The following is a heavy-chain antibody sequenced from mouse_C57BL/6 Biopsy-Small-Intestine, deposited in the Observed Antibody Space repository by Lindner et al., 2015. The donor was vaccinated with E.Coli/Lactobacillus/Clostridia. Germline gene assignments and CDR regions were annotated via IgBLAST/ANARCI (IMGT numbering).Heavy chain of an antibody. CDR2: FYPGSGSI. J-gene: IGHJ2*01. D-gene: IGHD2-1*01. Sequence: VQLQESGAELVKPGASVKLSCRASGYTFTAYNIHWVKQRSGQGLEWIGWFYPGSGSIKYNEKFKDKATLTADKSSNTVYMELSRLTSEDSAVYFCARHEEGIYYGNFYFDYWGQGTTLTVSS. V-gene: IGHV1-62-2*01. CDR3: ARHEEGIYYGNFYFDY. CDR1: GYTFTAYN.